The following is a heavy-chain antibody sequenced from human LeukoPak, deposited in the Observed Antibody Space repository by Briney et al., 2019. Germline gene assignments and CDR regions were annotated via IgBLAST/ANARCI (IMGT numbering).Heavy chain of an antibody. Sequence: GGSLRLSCAASGFTFSSYWMHWVRQAPGKGLVWVSRINSDGSSTSYADSVKGRFTISRDNAKNTLYLQMNSLRAEDTAVYYCARDSRAYYDFWSGYGRRNWFDPWGQGTLVTVSS. CDR3: ARDSRAYYDFWSGYGRRNWFDP. D-gene: IGHD3-3*01. CDR1: GFTFSSYW. CDR2: INSDGSST. V-gene: IGHV3-74*01. J-gene: IGHJ5*02.